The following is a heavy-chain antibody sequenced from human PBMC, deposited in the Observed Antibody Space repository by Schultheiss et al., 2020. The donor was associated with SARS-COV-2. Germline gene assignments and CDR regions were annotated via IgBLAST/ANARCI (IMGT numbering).Heavy chain of an antibody. CDR2: IYTSGST. V-gene: IGHV4-4*07. CDR3: ARDSSRTMDV. D-gene: IGHD6-13*01. Sequence: SQTLSLTCAVYGGSFSAYYWIWIRQPAGKGLEWIGRIYTSGSTNYNPSLKSRVTMSVDTSKNQFSLKLSSVTAADTAVYYCARDSSRTMDVWGKGTTVTVSS. CDR1: GGSFSAYY. J-gene: IGHJ6*03.